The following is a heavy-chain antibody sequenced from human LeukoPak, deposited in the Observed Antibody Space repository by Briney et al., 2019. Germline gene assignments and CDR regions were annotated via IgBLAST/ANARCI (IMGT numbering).Heavy chain of an antibody. Sequence: QTGGSLRLSCAASGFTFDDYAMHWVRQAPGKGLEWVSLIRGDGGSTYYADSVRGRFTISRDNSKNSLYLQMNSLRTEDTAFYYCAKDWGGSYYFPLDYWDQGTLVTVSS. CDR3: AKDWGGSYYFPLDY. J-gene: IGHJ4*02. D-gene: IGHD1-26*01. CDR2: IRGDGGST. CDR1: GFTFDDYA. V-gene: IGHV3-43*02.